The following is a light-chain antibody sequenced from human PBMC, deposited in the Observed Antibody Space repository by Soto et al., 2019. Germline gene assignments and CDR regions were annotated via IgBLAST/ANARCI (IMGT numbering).Light chain of an antibody. J-gene: IGKJ3*01. CDR2: DAS. V-gene: IGKV1-5*01. Sequence: DIQMTQSPSTLSASVGDRVTITCRASQRISNWLAWYQQKAGKAPKLLIYDASSLKSGVPSRFSGSGSGTEFTLTISSLQPYDFATYFCQQLNSFPPSFTFGPGTTVDIK. CDR1: QRISNW. CDR3: QQLNSFPPSFT.